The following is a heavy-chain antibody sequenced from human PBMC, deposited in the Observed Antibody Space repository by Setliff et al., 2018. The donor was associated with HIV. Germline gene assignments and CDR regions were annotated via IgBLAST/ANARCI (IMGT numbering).Heavy chain of an antibody. Sequence: SVKVSCKASGGIFSRFAFSWVRQAPGQGLEWMGGIIPIFGTPNYAQKFQGRVTSTTDESTNTVYMELYSLTSEDTAIYYCASSAGAVPTTAPYGDYYYYFYMDVWGKGTTVTVSS. V-gene: IGHV1-69*05. CDR3: ASSAGAVPTTAPYGDYYYYFYMDV. CDR1: GGIFSRFA. D-gene: IGHD1-1*01. CDR2: IIPIFGTP. J-gene: IGHJ6*03.